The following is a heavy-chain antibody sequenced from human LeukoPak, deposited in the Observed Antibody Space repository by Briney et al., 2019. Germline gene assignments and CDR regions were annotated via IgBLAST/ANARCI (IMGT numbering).Heavy chain of an antibody. J-gene: IGHJ4*02. V-gene: IGHV1-18*01. Sequence: ASVKVSCKTSGYIFTTYGISWVRQAPGQGLEWMGWISAYNGNTMYAQKLQGRVTMTTDTSTGTAYMEVRSLRSDDTAIYYCARDHSSSGQLFDYWGQGTLVAVSS. CDR3: ARDHSSSGQLFDY. CDR1: GYIFTTYG. CDR2: ISAYNGNT. D-gene: IGHD6-13*01.